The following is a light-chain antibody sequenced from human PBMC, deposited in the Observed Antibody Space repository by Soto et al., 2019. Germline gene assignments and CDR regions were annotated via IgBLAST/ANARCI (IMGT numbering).Light chain of an antibody. CDR3: QQYNNWPFPSWT. J-gene: IGKJ1*01. CDR2: GAS. CDR1: QSVSSN. V-gene: IGKV3-15*01. Sequence: EIVMTQSPATLSVSPGERATLSCRASQSVSSNLAWYQQKHGQAPRLLIYGASTRATGIPARFSGSGSGTEFTLTISSLQSEDFAVYYCQQYNNWPFPSWTFGQGTKVDIK.